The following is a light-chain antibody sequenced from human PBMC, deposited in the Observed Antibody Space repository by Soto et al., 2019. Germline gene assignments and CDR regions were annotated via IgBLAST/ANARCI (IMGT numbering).Light chain of an antibody. V-gene: IGKV1-33*01. CDR2: DAS. J-gene: IGKJ4*01. CDR1: QDIKNY. Sequence: DITMTQSPSSLSASVGDRVTIPCQASQDIKNYLNWYQQKSGKAPKLLIYDASDLETGVPSRFSGSGSGTDFTFTINSLQPEDIATYYCQQYDNLPLTFGGGTKVDIK. CDR3: QQYDNLPLT.